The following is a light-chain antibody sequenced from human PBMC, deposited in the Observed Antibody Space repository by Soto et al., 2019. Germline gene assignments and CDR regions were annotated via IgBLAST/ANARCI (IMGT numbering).Light chain of an antibody. J-gene: IGKJ1*01. CDR2: DAF. Sequence: DIQMTQSPSTLSASVGDRVTITCRASQNIYNWLAWYQQKLGKAPKLLIYDAFNLESGVPSRFSGSRSGTEFTLTISSLQPDDFATYYCQQYNSYSWTFGQGTKVDIK. CDR1: QNIYNW. CDR3: QQYNSYSWT. V-gene: IGKV1-5*01.